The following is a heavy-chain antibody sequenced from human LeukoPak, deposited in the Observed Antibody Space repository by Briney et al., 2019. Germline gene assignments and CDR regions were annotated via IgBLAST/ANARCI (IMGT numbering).Heavy chain of an antibody. Sequence: GGSLRLSCAASGFTFSSYAMSWVRQAPGKGLEWVSAISGSGGSTYYADSVEGQFTISRDNSKNTLYLQMKSLRAEDTAVYYCAKDPGIAVATYYFDYWGQGTLVTVSS. CDR2: ISGSGGST. CDR3: AKDPGIAVATYYFDY. V-gene: IGHV3-23*01. J-gene: IGHJ4*02. CDR1: GFTFSSYA. D-gene: IGHD6-19*01.